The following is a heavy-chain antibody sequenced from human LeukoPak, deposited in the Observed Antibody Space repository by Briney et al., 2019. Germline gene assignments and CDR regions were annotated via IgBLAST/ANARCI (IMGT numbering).Heavy chain of an antibody. J-gene: IGHJ4*02. CDR3: ARQLGYCSSTSCYADKVDY. CDR2: NSGST. CDR1: GGSISSSSYY. V-gene: IGHV4-39*01. Sequence: PSETLSLTCTVSGGSISSSSYYWGWIRQPPGKGLEWIGSNSGSTYYNPSLKSRVTISVYTSKNQFSLKLSSVTAADTAVYYCARQLGYCSSTSCYADKVDYWGQGTLVTVSS. D-gene: IGHD2-2*01.